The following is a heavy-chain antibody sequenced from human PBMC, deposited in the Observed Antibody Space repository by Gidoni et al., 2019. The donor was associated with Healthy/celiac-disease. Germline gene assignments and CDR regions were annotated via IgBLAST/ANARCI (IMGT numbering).Heavy chain of an antibody. CDR2: INPSGVST. Sequence: QVQRVQVGAGVKMPGASVKVSCKVAGYTFTSYYLHWVRQAPGQGLEWMGIINPSGVSTSYAQKFQGRVTMTRDTSTSTVYMELSRLRSEDAAVYYCAGSVNRAFDIWGQGTMVTVSS. V-gene: IGHV1-46*01. CDR3: AGSVNRAFDI. CDR1: GYTFTSYY. J-gene: IGHJ3*02.